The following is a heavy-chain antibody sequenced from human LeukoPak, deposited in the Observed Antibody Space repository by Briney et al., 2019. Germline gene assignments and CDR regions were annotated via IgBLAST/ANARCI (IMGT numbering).Heavy chain of an antibody. J-gene: IGHJ5*02. D-gene: IGHD3-3*01. V-gene: IGHV1-46*01. CDR1: GYTFTSYH. CDR2: INPSSGST. CDR3: ARHSTDWGLRFLEWVDNWFDP. Sequence: ASVKVSCKASGYTFTSYHMHWVRLAPGQGLEWMGIINPSSGSTTYAQKFQDRVTMTRDTSTSTVYMDLSSLRSEDTAVYYCARHSTDWGLRFLEWVDNWFDPWGQGTLVTVSS.